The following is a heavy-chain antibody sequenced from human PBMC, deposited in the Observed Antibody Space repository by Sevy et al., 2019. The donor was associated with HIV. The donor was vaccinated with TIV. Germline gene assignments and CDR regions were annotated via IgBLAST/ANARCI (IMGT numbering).Heavy chain of an antibody. CDR3: AKDMIPTYGSGSSPFDY. CDR2: ISWNSGSI. CDR1: GFTFDDYA. D-gene: IGHD3-10*01. J-gene: IGHJ4*02. V-gene: IGHV3-9*01. Sequence: GGSLRLSCAASGFTFDDYAMHWVRQAPGKGLEWVSGISWNSGSIGYADSVKGRFTISRDNAKNSLYLQMNSLRAEDTALYYCAKDMIPTYGSGSSPFDYWGQGTLVTVSS.